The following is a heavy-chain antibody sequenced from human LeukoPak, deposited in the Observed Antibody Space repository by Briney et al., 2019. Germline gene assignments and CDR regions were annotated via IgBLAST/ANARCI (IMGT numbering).Heavy chain of an antibody. V-gene: IGHV3-33*08. D-gene: IGHD1-7*01. CDR2: IWYDGSNK. J-gene: IGHJ5*02. Sequence: GGSLRLSCAASGFTVSSNFMSWVRQAPGKGLEWVAVIWYDGSNKYYADSVKGRFTISRDNSKNTLYLQMNRLRAEDTAVYYCAREGELPDWFDPWGQGTLVTVSS. CDR3: AREGELPDWFDP. CDR1: GFTVSSNF.